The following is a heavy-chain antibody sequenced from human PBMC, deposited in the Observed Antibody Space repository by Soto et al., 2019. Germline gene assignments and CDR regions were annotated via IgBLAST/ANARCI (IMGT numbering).Heavy chain of an antibody. D-gene: IGHD1-1*01. CDR3: AKGLRFMEH. CDR2: ISNDGMNT. J-gene: IGHJ1*01. V-gene: IGHV3-30-3*02. Sequence: PGGSLRLSCVASGFTFSSYALHWDRQAPGKGLEWVALISNDGMNTFYADSVKGRMTVSRDKAEKTMYLQMNSLTAEDTAVYYCAKGLRFMEHWGQGTVVTVSS. CDR1: GFTFSSYA.